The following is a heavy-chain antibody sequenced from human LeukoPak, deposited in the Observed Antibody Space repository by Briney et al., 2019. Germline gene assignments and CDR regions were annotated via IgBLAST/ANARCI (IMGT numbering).Heavy chain of an antibody. J-gene: IGHJ4*02. Sequence: ASVNISCKTYGYAFSHFYIHWVRQAAGQGPEWVGIINPSGGHTHFAPKFQDRVAMTRDMSSNTVYMELVSLTSEDTALFFCARSQFSNAHFDSWGQGTLVTVSS. CDR2: INPSGGHT. V-gene: IGHV1-46*01. D-gene: IGHD5-24*01. CDR1: GYAFSHFY. CDR3: ARSQFSNAHFDS.